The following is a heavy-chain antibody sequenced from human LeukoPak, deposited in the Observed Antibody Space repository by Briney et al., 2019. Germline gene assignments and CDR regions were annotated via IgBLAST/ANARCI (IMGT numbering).Heavy chain of an antibody. J-gene: IGHJ5*02. V-gene: IGHV3-30*02. CDR3: AKGRYCSSTSCYTSDWFDP. Sequence: PGGSLRLSCAASGFTFSSYSMHWVRQAPGKGLEWVAFIRYDGSNKYYADSVKGRFTISRDNSKNTLYLQMNSLRAEDTAVYYCAKGRYCSSTSCYTSDWFDPWGQGTLVTVSS. CDR2: IRYDGSNK. D-gene: IGHD2-2*02. CDR1: GFTFSSYS.